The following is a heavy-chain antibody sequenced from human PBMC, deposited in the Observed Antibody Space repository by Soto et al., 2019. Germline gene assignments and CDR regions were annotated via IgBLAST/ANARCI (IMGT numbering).Heavy chain of an antibody. CDR3: ARAWPRGTLIVVASENFGMDV. Sequence: QVQLVQSGAEVKKPGSSVTVSCKASGDNFSKYSFSWVRQAPGQGLEWMGGIIPLFGTPDYAQKFQDRGTISADESTTTVYMELSSVRDGDTGVYSCARAWPRGTLIVVASENFGMDVCGQGTAGTVSS. J-gene: IGHJ6*02. V-gene: IGHV1-69*01. CDR2: IIPLFGTP. D-gene: IGHD3-22*01. CDR1: GDNFSKYS.